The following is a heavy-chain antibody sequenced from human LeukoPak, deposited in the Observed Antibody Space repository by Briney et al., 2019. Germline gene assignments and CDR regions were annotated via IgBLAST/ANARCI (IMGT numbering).Heavy chain of an antibody. Sequence: GGSLRLTCAASGLTFSSYEMNWVRQAPGKGLEWVSYISSSGRPIYYADSVKGRFTISRDNTKNSLYLQMNSLRVEDTAVYYCAKEGDQFRGYLDAWGKGTTVTVSS. V-gene: IGHV3-48*03. D-gene: IGHD3-16*01. CDR2: ISSSGRPI. CDR1: GLTFSSYE. J-gene: IGHJ6*03. CDR3: AKEGDQFRGYLDA.